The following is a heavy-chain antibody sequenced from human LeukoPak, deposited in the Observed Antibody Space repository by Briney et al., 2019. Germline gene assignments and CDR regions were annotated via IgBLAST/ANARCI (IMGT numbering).Heavy chain of an antibody. D-gene: IGHD3-22*01. CDR2: INPSGGST. J-gene: IGHJ4*02. Sequence: GASVKVSCKASGYTFTSYYMHWVRQAPGQGLEWMGIINPSGGSTSYAQKFQGRVTMTRDTSTSPVYMELSGLRSEDTAVYYCARGGKYYYDSSGYTPLGYWGQGTLVTVSS. CDR3: ARGGKYYYDSSGYTPLGY. V-gene: IGHV1-46*01. CDR1: GYTFTSYY.